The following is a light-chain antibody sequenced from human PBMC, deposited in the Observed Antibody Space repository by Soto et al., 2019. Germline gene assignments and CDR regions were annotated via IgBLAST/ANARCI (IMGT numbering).Light chain of an antibody. CDR3: SSYTTVNTLVS. J-gene: IGLJ1*01. Sequence: QSALTQPASVSGSLGQSITISCTGTSSDIGNYNYVSWYQQHPGKAPKLIIYEVNNRPSGVSNRFSGSKSDNTASLTISGLQAEDEADYYCSSYTTVNTLVSFGTGTKLTVL. V-gene: IGLV2-14*01. CDR2: EVN. CDR1: SSDIGNYNY.